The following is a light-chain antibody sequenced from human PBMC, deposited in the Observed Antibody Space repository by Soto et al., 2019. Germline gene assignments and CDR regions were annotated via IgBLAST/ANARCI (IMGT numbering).Light chain of an antibody. CDR2: TVS. CDR1: QDIRSS. V-gene: IGKV1-9*01. CDR3: QQYNSSPFT. J-gene: IGKJ4*01. Sequence: DMQLTQSPSFLSASVGDRLTITSRASQDIRSSLAWYQQKPGKAPNLLIYTVSTLQSGVPSRFSGSRSGREFTLTISSLQPEDFATYYCQQYNSSPFTFGGGTKVEI.